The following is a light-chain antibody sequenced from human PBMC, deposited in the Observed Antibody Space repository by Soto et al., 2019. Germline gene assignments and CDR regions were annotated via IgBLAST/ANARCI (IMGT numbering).Light chain of an antibody. V-gene: IGKV1-16*01. Sequence: IQMAQSPSSLSASVGDRVTITCRASHDISDYLAWFQQKPGKAPKSLIYLASNLQSGVPSRFSGRGSGTEFSLTISNLQPDDFATYYCQQYRDYPRTFGQGTKLEI. CDR3: QQYRDYPRT. J-gene: IGKJ2*01. CDR1: HDISDY. CDR2: LAS.